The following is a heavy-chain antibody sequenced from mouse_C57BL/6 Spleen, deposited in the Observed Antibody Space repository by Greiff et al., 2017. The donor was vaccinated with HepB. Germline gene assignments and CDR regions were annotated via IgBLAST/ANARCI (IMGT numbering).Heavy chain of an antibody. CDR2: ISSGGDYI. CDR3: TRDRDYGNLFAY. J-gene: IGHJ3*01. V-gene: IGHV5-9-1*02. CDR1: GFTFSSYA. Sequence: EVQVVESGEGLVKPGGSLKLSCAASGFTFSSYAMSWVRQTPEKRLEWVAYISSGGDYIYYADTVKGRFTISRDNARNTLYLQMSSLKSEDTAMYYCTRDRDYGNLFAYWGQGTLVTVSA. D-gene: IGHD2-1*01.